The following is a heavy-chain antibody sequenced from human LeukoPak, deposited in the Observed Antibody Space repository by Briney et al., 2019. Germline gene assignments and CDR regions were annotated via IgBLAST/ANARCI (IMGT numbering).Heavy chain of an antibody. CDR2: ISGSAGST. V-gene: IGHV3-23*01. D-gene: IGHD2-15*01. J-gene: IGHJ6*03. Sequence: GGSLRPSCAASGFTFSTYAMSWVRQAPGKGLEWVSAISGSAGSTYYADSVKGRFTISRDNSKNTLYLQMNSLRAEDTAVYYCAKDPRYCSGGSCYSHYYYYMDVWGKGTTVTVSS. CDR3: AKDPRYCSGGSCYSHYYYYMDV. CDR1: GFTFSTYA.